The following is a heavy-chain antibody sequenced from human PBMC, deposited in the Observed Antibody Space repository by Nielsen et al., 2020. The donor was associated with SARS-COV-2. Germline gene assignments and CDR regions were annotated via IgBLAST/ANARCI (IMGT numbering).Heavy chain of an antibody. CDR2: INPSGGST. V-gene: IGHV1-46*01. J-gene: IGHJ4*02. Sequence: ASVKVSCKASGYTFTSYYMHWVRQAPGQGLEWMGIINPSGGSTSYAQKFQGRVTMTRNTSISTAYMELSSLRSEDTAVYYCARGLGWLRPKKPQYYFDYWGQGTLVTVSS. CDR3: ARGLGWLRPKKPQYYFDY. D-gene: IGHD5-12*01. CDR1: GYTFTSYY.